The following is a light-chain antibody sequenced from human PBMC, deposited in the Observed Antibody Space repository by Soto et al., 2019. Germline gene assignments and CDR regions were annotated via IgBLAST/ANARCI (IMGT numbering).Light chain of an antibody. CDR1: QSLLHRNGNNY. CDR2: LGF. CDR3: MQTLETLFT. Sequence: EIVMTQSPLSLPVTPGEPASISCRSSQSLLHRNGNNYLEWYLQKPGHSPQLLIFLGFHRASGVPDRFSVSGSGTDFTLKISRVEAEDVGVYYCMQTLETLFTFGPGTKVDIK. V-gene: IGKV2-28*01. J-gene: IGKJ3*01.